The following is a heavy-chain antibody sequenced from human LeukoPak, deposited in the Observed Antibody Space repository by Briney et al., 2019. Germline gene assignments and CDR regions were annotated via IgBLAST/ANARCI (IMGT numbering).Heavy chain of an antibody. CDR3: ARTKYSSSWYAFVWGVDY. J-gene: IGHJ4*02. CDR2: ISAYNGNT. D-gene: IGHD6-13*01. CDR1: GYTFTNYG. V-gene: IGHV1-18*01. Sequence: GASVKVSCKASGYTFTNYGISWVRQAPGQGLEWMGWISAYNGNTNYAQKLQGRVTMTTDTSTSTAYMELRSLRSDDTAVYYCARTKYSSSWYAFVWGVDYWGQGTLVTVSS.